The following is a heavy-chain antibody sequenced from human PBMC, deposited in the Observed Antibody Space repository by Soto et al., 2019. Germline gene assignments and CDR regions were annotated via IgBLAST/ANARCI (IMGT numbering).Heavy chain of an antibody. Sequence: ASVKVSCKASGGSFSTYAISWVRQAPGQGLEWMGGIIPIFGTPNYAQKFQGRVTITADRSTSTAYLELNSLRSEDTAVYYCAAPRTDGYKVPDPSTYYYYGLDVRRQGTTVTVSS. D-gene: IGHD5-12*01. CDR1: GGSFSTYA. CDR3: AAPRTDGYKVPDPSTYYYYGLDV. J-gene: IGHJ6*02. CDR2: IIPIFGTP. V-gene: IGHV1-69*06.